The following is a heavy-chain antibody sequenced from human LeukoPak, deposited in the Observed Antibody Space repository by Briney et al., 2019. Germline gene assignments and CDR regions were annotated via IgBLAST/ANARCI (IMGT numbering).Heavy chain of an antibody. CDR1: GFTFSSYW. D-gene: IGHD3-22*01. Sequence: GGSLRLSCAASGFTFSSYWMHWVRQAPGKGLVWVSRINTDGSSTSYADSVKGRFTISRDNAKNTLYLQMNSLRAEGTAVYYCARGYYDSSGYYYFDYWGQGTLVTVSS. CDR3: ARGYYDSSGYYYFDY. CDR2: INTDGSST. V-gene: IGHV3-74*01. J-gene: IGHJ4*02.